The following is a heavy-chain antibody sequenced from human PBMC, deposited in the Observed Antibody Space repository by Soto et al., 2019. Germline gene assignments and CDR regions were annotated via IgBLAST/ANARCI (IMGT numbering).Heavy chain of an antibody. Sequence: QVQLVQSGAEVKKPGASVKVSCKASGYSFTDYHIHWVRQAPGQGLEWLGRIDPKSGGTSTAQKFQGWVTMTTDTSISTASLELTRLTSDDTAIYYCAKGDSTDCSTAVCSFFYNHDMDVWGQGTKVTFSS. J-gene: IGHJ6*02. CDR3: AKGDSTDCSTAVCSFFYNHDMDV. CDR2: IDPKSGGT. V-gene: IGHV1-2*04. CDR1: GYSFTDYH. D-gene: IGHD2-8*01.